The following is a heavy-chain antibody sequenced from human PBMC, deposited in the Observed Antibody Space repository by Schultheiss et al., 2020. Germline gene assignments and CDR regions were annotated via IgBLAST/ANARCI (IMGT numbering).Heavy chain of an antibody. CDR3: ARDLRDERAGAGPDY. D-gene: IGHD6-19*01. CDR2: IRSKHYEVAT. V-gene: IGHV3-49*04. J-gene: IGHJ4*02. CDR1: GLTFSNYA. Sequence: GGSLRLSCAASGLTFSNYAMSWVRQAPGKGLEWVAFIRSKHYEVATQYAASVRGRFTISRDDSAGITYLQMNNLKSEDTAMYYCARDLRDERAGAGPDYWGQGVMVTGSS.